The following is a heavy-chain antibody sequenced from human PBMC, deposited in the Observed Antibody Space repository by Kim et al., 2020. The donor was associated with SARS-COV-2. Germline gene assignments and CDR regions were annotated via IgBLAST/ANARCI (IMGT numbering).Heavy chain of an antibody. D-gene: IGHD3-16*01. Sequence: SETLSLTCTVSGGSISSGGYYWSWIRQHPGKGLEWIGYSYYSGSTYYNPSLKSRVTISVDTSKNQFSLKLSSVTAADTAVYYCARDGSHVGPTWGQGTLGTVSS. J-gene: IGHJ4*02. CDR1: GGSISSGGYY. V-gene: IGHV4-31*03. CDR2: SYYSGST. CDR3: ARDGSHVGPT.